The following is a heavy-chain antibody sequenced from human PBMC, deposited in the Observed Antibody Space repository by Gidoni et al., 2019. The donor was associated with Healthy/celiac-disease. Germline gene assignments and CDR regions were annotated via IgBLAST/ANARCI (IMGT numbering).Heavy chain of an antibody. D-gene: IGHD3-3*01. J-gene: IGHJ4*02. V-gene: IGHV3-23*01. CDR3: ASSGYYDFWSGYYVDY. CDR1: GFTFSSYA. Sequence: EVQLLESGGGLVQPGGSLRLSCAASGFTFSSYAMSWVRQAPGKGLEWVSAISGSGGSTYYADSVKGRFTISRDNSKNTLYLQMNSLRAEDTAVYYCASSGYYDFWSGYYVDYWGQGTLVTVSS. CDR2: ISGSGGST.